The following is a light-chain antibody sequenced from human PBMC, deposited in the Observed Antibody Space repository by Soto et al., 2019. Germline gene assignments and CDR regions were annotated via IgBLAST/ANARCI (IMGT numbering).Light chain of an antibody. J-gene: IGLJ1*01. V-gene: IGLV2-14*01. Sequence: QSALTQPASVSGSPGQSITISCTGTSSDVGRYNHVSWYQHHPGKAPKLIISEVSNRPSGVSNRFSGSKSGYKASLTISGLQAEDEADYYCNSHTSGDFRVFGTGNKVTVL. CDR1: SSDVGRYNH. CDR3: NSHTSGDFRV. CDR2: EVS.